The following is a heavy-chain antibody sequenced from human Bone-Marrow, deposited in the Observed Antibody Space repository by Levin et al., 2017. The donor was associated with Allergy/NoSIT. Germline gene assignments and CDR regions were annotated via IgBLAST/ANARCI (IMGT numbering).Heavy chain of an antibody. CDR2: IYYTGST. J-gene: IGHJ4*02. D-gene: IGHD2-21*01. V-gene: IGHV4-59*01. CDR1: GGSINDYF. Sequence: SQTLSLTCTVSGGSINDYFWTWIRQPPGKGLEWIGNIYYTGSTNYSPSLKSRVTISVDTSKNQFSLRLNSMTAADTAVYYCARVHVDCGDDTCYRGHLEYWGQGVLVTVSS. CDR3: ARVHVDCGDDTCYRGHLEY.